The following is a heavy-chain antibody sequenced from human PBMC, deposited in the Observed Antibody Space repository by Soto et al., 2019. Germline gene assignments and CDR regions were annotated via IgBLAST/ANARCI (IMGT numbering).Heavy chain of an antibody. CDR3: AHRPSVVVYCSGGSCRGEWFDP. CDR1: GFSLSTSGVG. Sequence: QITLKESGPTLVKPTQTLTLTCTFSGFSLSTSGVGVGWIRQPPGKALEWLALIYWDDDKRYSPSLKSRLTITKDTSKNQVVLTMTNMDPVDTATYYCAHRPSVVVYCSGGSCRGEWFDPWGQGTLVTVSS. V-gene: IGHV2-5*02. J-gene: IGHJ5*02. D-gene: IGHD2-15*01. CDR2: IYWDDDK.